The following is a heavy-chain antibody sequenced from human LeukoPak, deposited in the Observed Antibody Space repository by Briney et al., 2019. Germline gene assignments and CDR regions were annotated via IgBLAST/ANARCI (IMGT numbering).Heavy chain of an antibody. J-gene: IGHJ6*03. Sequence: SETLSLTCTVSGYSISSGYYWGWIRQPPGKGLEWIGSFYDSGNTYYNPSLKSRVTISVDTSKNQFSLKLSSVTAADTAVYYCARLEGHVLRYFDWFGLRYMDVWGKGTTVTISS. CDR1: GYSISSGYY. CDR3: ARLEGHVLRYFDWFGLRYMDV. D-gene: IGHD3-9*01. V-gene: IGHV4-38-2*02. CDR2: FYDSGNT.